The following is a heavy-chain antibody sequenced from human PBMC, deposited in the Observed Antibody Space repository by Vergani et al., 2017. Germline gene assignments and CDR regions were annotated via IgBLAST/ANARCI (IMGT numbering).Heavy chain of an antibody. J-gene: IGHJ4*02. CDR1: GGSINSHNYY. CDR3: ARGSCLGGSCYKTLFDY. D-gene: IGHD2-15*01. Sequence: QVQLQESGPGLVKPSQTLSLTCTGSGGSINSHNYYWSWIRQPAGKGLEWIGRIHTSGSTNYNPSLKSRVTMSEDTSKNQFSLNLTSVTAADTAVYFCARGSCLGGSCYKTLFDYWGQGILVTVSS. CDR2: IHTSGST. V-gene: IGHV4-61*02.